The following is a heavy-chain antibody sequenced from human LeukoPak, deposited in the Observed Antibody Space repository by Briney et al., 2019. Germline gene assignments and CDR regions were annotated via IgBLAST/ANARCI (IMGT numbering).Heavy chain of an antibody. CDR3: TTGGGTSDF. Sequence: GGSLRLSCRASGIIFTNAWMSWVRQAPGKGLESVGRIKSETDGGTTLYPAPVKGRFTISRDDSKNTGYLQMNSLKTEDTGVYYCTTGGGTSDFWGQGTLVTVSS. D-gene: IGHD1-14*01. V-gene: IGHV3-15*01. CDR2: IKSETDGGTT. CDR1: GIIFTNAW. J-gene: IGHJ4*02.